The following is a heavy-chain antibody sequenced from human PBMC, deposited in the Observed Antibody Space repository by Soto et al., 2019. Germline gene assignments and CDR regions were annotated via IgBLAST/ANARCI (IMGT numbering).Heavy chain of an antibody. D-gene: IGHD2-15*01. CDR2: IIPIFGTA. J-gene: IGHJ6*02. CDR3: ERHPGRPYYYYGMDV. CDR1: GGTFSSYA. V-gene: IGHV1-69*13. Sequence: SVKVSCKASGGTFSSYAISWVRQAPGQGLEWMGGIIPIFGTADYAQKFQGRVTITADESTSTAYMELSSLRSEDTAVYYCERHPGRPYYYYGMDVWGQGTTVTVSS.